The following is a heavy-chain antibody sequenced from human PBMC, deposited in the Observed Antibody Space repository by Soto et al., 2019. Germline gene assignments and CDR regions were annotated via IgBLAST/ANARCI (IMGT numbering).Heavy chain of an antibody. CDR3: ARRTDDGAYFDY. CDR1: GGSISSSSYY. D-gene: IGHD4-17*01. CDR2: IYYSGST. V-gene: IGHV4-39*01. Sequence: SETLSLTCTVSGGSISSSSYYWGWIRQPPGKGLEWIGSIYYSGSTYYNPSLKSRVTISVDTSKNQFSLKLSSVTAADTAVYYCARRTDDGAYFDYWGQGTLVTVSS. J-gene: IGHJ4*02.